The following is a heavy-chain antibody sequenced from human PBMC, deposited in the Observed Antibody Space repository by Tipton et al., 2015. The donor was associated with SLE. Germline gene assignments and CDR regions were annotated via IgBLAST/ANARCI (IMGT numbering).Heavy chain of an antibody. Sequence: TLSLTCTVSGGSISSSSYYWSWIRQPAGKGLEWIGHIYTSGSTNYSPSLKSRVTISVDTSKNQFSLKLSSVTAADTALYYCARGTNYDSSGYYSYWGQGTLVTVSS. CDR1: GGSISSSSYY. D-gene: IGHD3-22*01. CDR2: IYTSGST. CDR3: ARGTNYDSSGYYSY. J-gene: IGHJ4*02. V-gene: IGHV4-61*09.